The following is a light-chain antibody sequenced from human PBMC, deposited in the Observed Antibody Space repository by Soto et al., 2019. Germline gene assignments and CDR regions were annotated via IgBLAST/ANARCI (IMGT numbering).Light chain of an antibody. J-gene: IGLJ2*01. Sequence: QSALTQPASVSGSPGQSITISCTGTSSDVGSYNLVSWYQHHPGKAPKLMIYEGSKRPSGVSNRFSGSKSGNTASLTISGXXXXXXADYYCCSFGGSSTPVVLGGGTKLTVL. CDR1: SSDVGSYNL. V-gene: IGLV2-23*01. CDR2: EGS. CDR3: CSFGGSSTPVV.